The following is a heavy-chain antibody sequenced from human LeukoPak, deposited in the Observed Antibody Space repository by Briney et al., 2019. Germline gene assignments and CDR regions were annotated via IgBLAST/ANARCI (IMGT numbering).Heavy chain of an antibody. V-gene: IGHV4-59*12. J-gene: IGHJ6*02. Sequence: SETLSLTCTVSGGSISSYYWSWIRRPPGKGLEWIGYIYYSGSTNYNPSLKSRVTLLVDTSKNQVSLRLTSVTAADTAVYYCARWSSFYGMDVWGQGTTVTVSS. D-gene: IGHD6-19*01. CDR3: ARWSSFYGMDV. CDR2: IYYSGST. CDR1: GGSISSYY.